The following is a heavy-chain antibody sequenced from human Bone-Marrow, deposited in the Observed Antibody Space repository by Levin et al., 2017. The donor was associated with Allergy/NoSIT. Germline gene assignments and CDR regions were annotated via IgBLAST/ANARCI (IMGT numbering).Heavy chain of an antibody. J-gene: IGHJ6*02. D-gene: IGHD6-13*01. V-gene: IGHV3-7*01. CDR2: IKHDGSEN. CDR3: ARVTAAGVLYGMDV. CDR1: GIAFSPYW. Sequence: ASVKVSCVASGIAFSPYWMSWVRRAPGRGLEWVATIKHDGSENYYSDSVTGRFTISRDNAKNSLYLQMNSLRAEDTAVYYCARVTAAGVLYGMDVWGQGTTVTVSS.